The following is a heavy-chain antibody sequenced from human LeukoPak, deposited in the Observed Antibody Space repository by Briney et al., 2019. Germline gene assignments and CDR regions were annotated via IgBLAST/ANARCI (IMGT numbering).Heavy chain of an antibody. CDR2: INPIGGRT. CDR3: ARVRGIAAAALDAFDI. D-gene: IGHD6-13*01. V-gene: IGHV1-46*01. CDR1: GYTFTSYY. Sequence: VSSVTVSCKASGYTFTSYYMHWVRQAAGQGLEWMGIINPIGGRTSSAQKFQGRVTMPRDTSTSTVYMELSSLRSEDTAVYYCARVRGIAAAALDAFDIWGQGTMVTVSS. J-gene: IGHJ3*02.